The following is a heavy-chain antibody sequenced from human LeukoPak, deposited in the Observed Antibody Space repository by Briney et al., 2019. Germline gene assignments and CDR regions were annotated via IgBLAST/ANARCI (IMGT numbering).Heavy chain of an antibody. D-gene: IGHD2-8*01. CDR2: IWYDGSNK. Sequence: PGGSLRLSCAASGFTFSSYGMHWVRQAPGKGLEWVAVIWYDGSNKYYADSVKGRFTISRDNSKNTLYLQMNSLRAEDTAGYYCAGSAVDCTNGVCAGYFDYWGQGTLVTVSS. CDR1: GFTFSSYG. V-gene: IGHV3-33*01. CDR3: AGSAVDCTNGVCAGYFDY. J-gene: IGHJ4*02.